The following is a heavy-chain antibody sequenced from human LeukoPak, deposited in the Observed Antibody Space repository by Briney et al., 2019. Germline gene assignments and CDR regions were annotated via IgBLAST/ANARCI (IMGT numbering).Heavy chain of an antibody. J-gene: IGHJ4*02. CDR3: ARDDTAMVSTTYFDY. CDR2: ISSSSSYI. Sequence: PGGSLRLSCAASGFTFSSYSMNWVRQAPGKGLEWVSSISSSSSYIYYADSVKGRFTISRDNAKNSLYLQMNSLRAEDTAVYYCARDDTAMVSTTYFDYWGQGTLVTVSS. D-gene: IGHD5-18*01. V-gene: IGHV3-21*01. CDR1: GFTFSSYS.